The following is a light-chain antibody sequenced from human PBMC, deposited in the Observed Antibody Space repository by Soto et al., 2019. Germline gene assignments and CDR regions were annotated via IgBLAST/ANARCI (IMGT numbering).Light chain of an antibody. Sequence: EVVLTQSPGTLSLSPGERATLSCRASQSVSNRYLAWYQQKSGQAPRLLISGASSRATGIPDRFSGSGSGTDFTLTISRLEPEDFAVYYCQQYGTSPPITFGQGTKVDIK. V-gene: IGKV3-20*01. J-gene: IGKJ1*01. CDR2: GAS. CDR1: QSVSNRY. CDR3: QQYGTSPPIT.